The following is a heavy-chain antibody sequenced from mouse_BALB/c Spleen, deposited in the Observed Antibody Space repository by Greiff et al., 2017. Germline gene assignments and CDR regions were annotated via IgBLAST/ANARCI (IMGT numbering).Heavy chain of an antibody. D-gene: IGHD4-1*01. CDR2: ISSGGGST. CDR1: GFAFSSYD. J-gene: IGHJ4*01. CDR3: ARGWDWYAMDY. V-gene: IGHV5-12-1*01. Sequence: VQLKESGGGLVKPGGSLKLSCAASGFAFSSYDMSWVRQTPEKRLEWVAYISSGGGSTYYPDTVKGRFTISRDNAKNTLYLQMSSLKSEDTAMYYCARGWDWYAMDYWGQGTSVTVSS.